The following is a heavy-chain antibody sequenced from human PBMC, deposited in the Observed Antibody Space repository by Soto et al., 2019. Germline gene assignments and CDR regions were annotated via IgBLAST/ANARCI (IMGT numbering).Heavy chain of an antibody. CDR3: ARARIAARPHYYYYGMDV. V-gene: IGHV3-33*01. Sequence: LRLSFAASGFTFSSYGMHWVRQAPGKGLEWVAVIWYDGSNKYYADSVKGRFTISRDNSKNTLYLQMNSLRAEDTAVYYCARARIAARPHYYYYGMDVWGQGTTVTVSS. D-gene: IGHD6-6*01. CDR1: GFTFSSYG. CDR2: IWYDGSNK. J-gene: IGHJ6*02.